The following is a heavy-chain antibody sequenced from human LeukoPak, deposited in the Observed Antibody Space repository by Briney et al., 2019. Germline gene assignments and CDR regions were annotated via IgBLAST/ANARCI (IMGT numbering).Heavy chain of an antibody. J-gene: IGHJ4*02. CDR3: AKESSGYSGYVNY. Sequence: PGGSLRLSCAASGFTFGSYAMSWVRQAPGKGLDWVSTISGSGGSTYYADSVMGRFTISRDNSKNTLYLQMNSLRAEDTAIYYCAKESSGYSGYVNYWGQGTLVTVSS. V-gene: IGHV3-23*01. CDR2: ISGSGGST. D-gene: IGHD5-12*01. CDR1: GFTFGSYA.